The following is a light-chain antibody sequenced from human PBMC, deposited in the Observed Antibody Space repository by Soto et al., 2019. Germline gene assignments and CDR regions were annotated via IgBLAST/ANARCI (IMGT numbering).Light chain of an antibody. CDR2: DVS. Sequence: QSVLTQPASVSWSPGPSIPISCTGTSSDVGGYNYVSWYQQHPGKAPKLMIYDVSNRPSGVSNRFSGSKSGNTASLTISGLQAEDEADYYCSSYTSSSTLVFGTGTKVTVL. CDR3: SSYTSSSTLV. V-gene: IGLV2-14*01. J-gene: IGLJ1*01. CDR1: SSDVGGYNY.